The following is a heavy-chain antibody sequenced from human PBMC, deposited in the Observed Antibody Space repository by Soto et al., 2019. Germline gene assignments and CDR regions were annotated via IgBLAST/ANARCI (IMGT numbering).Heavy chain of an antibody. Sequence: QVTLKESGPVLVKPTEPLTLTCSVSGFSLSDTTMGVSWLRQPPGKALEWLAHFFSDDERSYNRSLRSRLTISRDTSDCQVVLTMTNMDPVDTATYYCARIVRPAVVITFDYWGQGTLVTVSS. V-gene: IGHV2-26*01. J-gene: IGHJ4*02. CDR3: ARIVRPAVVITFDY. CDR2: FFSDDER. CDR1: GFSLSDTTMG. D-gene: IGHD3-22*01.